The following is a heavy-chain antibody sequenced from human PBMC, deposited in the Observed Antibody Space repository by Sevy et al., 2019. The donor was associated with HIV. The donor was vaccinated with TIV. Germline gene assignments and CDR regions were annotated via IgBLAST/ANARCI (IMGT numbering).Heavy chain of an antibody. V-gene: IGHV3-15*01. CDR3: TTQWF. CDR1: GFTFSNTW. CDR2: IKSKTDGGTT. D-gene: IGHD3-22*01. Sequence: GGSLRLSCAGSGFTFSNTWMSWVRQAPGKGLEWIGRIKSKTDGGTTDYAAPVKGRFSISRDDSKNTLYLEMNSLKTEDTVVYYCTTQWFWGQGTLVNVSS. J-gene: IGHJ4*02.